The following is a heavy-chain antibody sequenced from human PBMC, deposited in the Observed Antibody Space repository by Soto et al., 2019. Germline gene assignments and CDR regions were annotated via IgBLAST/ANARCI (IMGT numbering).Heavy chain of an antibody. CDR1: GYTFTSYD. J-gene: IGHJ6*02. D-gene: IGHD1-26*01. CDR3: ARVGVVGATPSYYYYYGMDV. CDR2: MNPNSGNT. V-gene: IGHV1-8*01. Sequence: QVQLVQSGAEVKKPGASVKVSCKASGYTFTSYDINWVRQATGQGLEWMGWMNPNSGNTGYAQKFQVRVTMTRNTSIRTAYMELSSLRSEDTAVYYCARVGVVGATPSYYYYYGMDVWGQGTTVTVSS.